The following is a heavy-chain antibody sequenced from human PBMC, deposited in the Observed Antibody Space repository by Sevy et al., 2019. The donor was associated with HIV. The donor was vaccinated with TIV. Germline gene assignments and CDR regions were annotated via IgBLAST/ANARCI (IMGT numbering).Heavy chain of an antibody. Sequence: GGSLRLSCVASGFTFSDHYMEWVRQAPGKGLEWVDRTRNKADGYTTEYAASVKGRFTTSRDESKNSLYVQMNSLKAEDTAVYYCATHAGIAAAGRVFDYWGQGTLVTVSS. CDR1: GFTFSDHY. CDR2: TRNKADGYTT. D-gene: IGHD6-13*01. J-gene: IGHJ4*02. CDR3: ATHAGIAAAGRVFDY. V-gene: IGHV3-72*01.